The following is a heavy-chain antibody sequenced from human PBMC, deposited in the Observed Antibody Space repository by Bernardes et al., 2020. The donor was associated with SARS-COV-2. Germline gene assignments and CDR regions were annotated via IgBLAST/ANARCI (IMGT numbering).Heavy chain of an antibody. V-gene: IGHV4-34*01. CDR2: INHSGST. CDR1: GGSLSGYY. J-gene: IGHJ4*02. Sequence: SACLFPTCAGYGGSLSGYYWSWIRPPPGKGLEWIGEINHSGSTNYNPSLKSRVTISVDTSKNQFSLKLSSVTAADTAVYYCARGKLPSHYYFDYWGQGTLVTVSS. D-gene: IGHD2-15*01. CDR3: ARGKLPSHYYFDY.